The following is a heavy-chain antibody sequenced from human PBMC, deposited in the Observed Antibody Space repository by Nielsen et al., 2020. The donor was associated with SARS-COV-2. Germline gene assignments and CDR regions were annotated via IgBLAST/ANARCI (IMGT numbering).Heavy chain of an antibody. CDR3: ARERDSSGYNDALDI. V-gene: IGHV4-30-4*01. J-gene: IGHJ3*02. D-gene: IGHD3-22*01. CDR1: GGSITSGDYY. Sequence: SETLSLTCSVSGGSITSGDYYWSWIRLPPGKGLEWIGFISHSGSAYYNPSLKSRATIFVDTSNNQISLKLNSVTAADTAVYYCARERDSSGYNDALDIWGQGTMVTVSS. CDR2: ISHSGSA.